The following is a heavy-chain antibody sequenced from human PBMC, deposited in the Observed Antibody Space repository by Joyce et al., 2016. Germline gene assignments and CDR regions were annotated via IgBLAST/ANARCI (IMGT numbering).Heavy chain of an antibody. D-gene: IGHD4-23*01. V-gene: IGHV1-45*02. CDR1: GDTFTYRY. J-gene: IGHJ3*01. Sequence: QRQLEQSGAEVKKAGSLVKVSCKASGDTFTYRYLHWVRQAPGQALEWIGWIRPVNGNPNYAQNCQDRVIITRDMTRRTAYMEMRSLRSEDTAMLFCAGNYGGAFDVWGPGTMIAVSS. CDR2: IRPVNGNP. CDR3: AGNYGGAFDV.